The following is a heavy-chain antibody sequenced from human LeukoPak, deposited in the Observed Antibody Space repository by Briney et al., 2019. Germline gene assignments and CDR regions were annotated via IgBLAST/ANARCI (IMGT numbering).Heavy chain of an antibody. Sequence: PGGSLRLSCAASGFTFSSYAMHWVRQAPGKGLEWVAVISYDGSNKYYADSVKGRFTISRDNSKNTLYLQMNSLRAEDTAVYYCATEGGSYLLGAFDIWGQGTMVTVSS. CDR3: ATEGGSYLLGAFDI. CDR2: ISYDGSNK. CDR1: GFTFSSYA. J-gene: IGHJ3*02. D-gene: IGHD1-26*01. V-gene: IGHV3-30-3*01.